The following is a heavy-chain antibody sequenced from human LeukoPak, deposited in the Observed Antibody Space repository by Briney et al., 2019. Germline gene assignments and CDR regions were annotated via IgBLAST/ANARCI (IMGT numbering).Heavy chain of an antibody. D-gene: IGHD6-13*01. Sequence: GGSLRLSCAASGFTFIDYWMHWVRQAPGKGLVWVSRINGVGTTISYADSVKGRFTISRDNAKNTLYLQMNSLRAEDTAVYYCAKEAAGADFDYWGQGTLVTVSP. CDR2: INGVGTTI. CDR1: GFTFIDYW. CDR3: AKEAAGADFDY. V-gene: IGHV3-74*01. J-gene: IGHJ4*02.